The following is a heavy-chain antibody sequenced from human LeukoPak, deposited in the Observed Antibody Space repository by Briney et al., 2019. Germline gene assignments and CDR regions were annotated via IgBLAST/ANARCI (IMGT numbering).Heavy chain of an antibody. J-gene: IGHJ4*02. V-gene: IGHV3-7*01. D-gene: IGHD5-18*01. CDR3: ARERYNDYFDS. CDR1: GFTSSSYW. CDR2: INQDGTEE. Sequence: GGSLRLSCAASGFTSSSYWMSWVRQAPGKGLEWVANINQDGTEEYYVDSVKGRFTISRDNAKNSLYLQMNSLRAEDTAVYYCARERYNDYFDSWGQGTLVTVSS.